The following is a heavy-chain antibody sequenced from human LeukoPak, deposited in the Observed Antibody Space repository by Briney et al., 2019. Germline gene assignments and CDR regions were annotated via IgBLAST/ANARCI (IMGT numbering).Heavy chain of an antibody. CDR2: ISYDGRDK. CDR3: AKPRGGDSWAFDV. D-gene: IGHD2-21*02. Sequence: PGRSLTLSCAASGFTFSTYGMHWVRQAPAEGLEWVAGISYDGRDKYYADSVKGRFTISRDNSKNTLNLQMNSLRAEDPAVYYCAKPRGGDSWAFDVWGQGTMVTVSS. J-gene: IGHJ3*01. CDR1: GFTFSTYG. V-gene: IGHV3-30*18.